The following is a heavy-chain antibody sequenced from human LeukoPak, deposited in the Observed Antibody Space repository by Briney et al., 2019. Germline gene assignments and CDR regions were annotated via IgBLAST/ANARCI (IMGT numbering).Heavy chain of an antibody. CDR3: VREARGYHYTYFDY. J-gene: IGHJ4*02. V-gene: IGHV3-13*01. CDR1: GFTLGSHD. CDR2: VSSGFHA. D-gene: IGHD5-18*01. Sequence: GGSLRLSCTASGFTLGSHDMHWVRHIPGQGLEWVAAVSSGFHAFFADSVQGRFTVSREDTRNPLYLQMNSLRAGDTAVYYCVREARGYHYTYFDYWGQGTLVTVSS.